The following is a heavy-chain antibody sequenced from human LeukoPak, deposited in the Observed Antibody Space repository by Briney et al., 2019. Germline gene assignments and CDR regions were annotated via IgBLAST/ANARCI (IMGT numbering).Heavy chain of an antibody. CDR2: IYHSGST. Sequence: SETLSLTCIVSGYSISSGYYWGWIRQPPGKGLEWIGSIYHSGSTYYNPSLKSRVTISVDTSKNQFSLKLSSVTAADTAVYYCAREEMATTYFDYWGQGTLVTVSS. J-gene: IGHJ4*02. V-gene: IGHV4-38-2*02. D-gene: IGHD5-24*01. CDR3: AREEMATTYFDY. CDR1: GYSISSGYY.